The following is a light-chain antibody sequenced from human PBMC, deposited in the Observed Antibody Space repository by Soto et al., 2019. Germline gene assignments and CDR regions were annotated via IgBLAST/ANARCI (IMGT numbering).Light chain of an antibody. CDR3: QQYNSYTWT. CDR2: DAS. V-gene: IGKV1-5*01. J-gene: IGKJ1*01. CDR1: QSISSW. Sequence: DIQMTQSPSTLSASVGDRVTITCRASQSISSWLAWYQQKPGKAPKLLIYDASSLESGVPSRFSGSGSGTEFSLAISSPQPDDFATSYCQQYNSYTWTFGQGTKVEIK.